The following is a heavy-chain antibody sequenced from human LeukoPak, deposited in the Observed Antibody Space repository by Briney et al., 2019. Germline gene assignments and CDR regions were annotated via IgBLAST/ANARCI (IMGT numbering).Heavy chain of an antibody. J-gene: IGHJ6*02. Sequence: ASVKVSCKASGYTFTGYYMHWVRQAPGQGLEWMGRINPNSGGTNYAQKFQGRVTMTRDTSISTAYMELSRLRSDDTAVYYCARDDGAVAGYYGMDVWGQGTTVTVSS. CDR3: ARDDGAVAGYYGMDV. D-gene: IGHD6-19*01. CDR1: GYTFTGYY. CDR2: INPNSGGT. V-gene: IGHV1-2*06.